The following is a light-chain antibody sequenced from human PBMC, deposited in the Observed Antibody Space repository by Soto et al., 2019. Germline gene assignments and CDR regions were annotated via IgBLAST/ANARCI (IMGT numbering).Light chain of an antibody. CDR1: SSDVGGYNY. J-gene: IGLJ1*01. CDR2: EVI. Sequence: QSALAQPASVSGSPGQSITISCTGTSSDVGGYNYVSWYQQHPGKAPKVIIYEVINRPSGVSNRFSGSKSGNTASLTISGLQAEDEADYSCISYTSISTLVFGTGTKVTVL. V-gene: IGLV2-14*01. CDR3: ISYTSISTLV.